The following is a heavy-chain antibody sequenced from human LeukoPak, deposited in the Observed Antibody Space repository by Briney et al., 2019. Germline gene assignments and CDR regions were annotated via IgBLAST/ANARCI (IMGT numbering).Heavy chain of an antibody. CDR1: GFTFSSYS. CDR2: ISSSSSYI. Sequence: PGGSLRLSCAASGFTFSSYSMNWVRQAPGKGLEWVSSISSSSSYIYYADSVKGRFTISRDNAKNSLYLQMNSLRAKDTAVYYCARDLRTDIVVVPAAMRHYYYGMDVWGQGTTVTVSS. CDR3: ARDLRTDIVVVPAAMRHYYYGMDV. J-gene: IGHJ6*02. D-gene: IGHD2-2*01. V-gene: IGHV3-21*01.